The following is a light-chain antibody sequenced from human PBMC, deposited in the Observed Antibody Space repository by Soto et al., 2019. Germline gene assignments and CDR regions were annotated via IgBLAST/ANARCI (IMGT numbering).Light chain of an antibody. CDR3: CSYAGSHVV. CDR1: SSDIGRYNY. CDR2: DVS. Sequence: QSVLTQPRSVSGSPGQSGTISCTGSSSDIGRYNYVSWYQQHPGKPPKLITYDVSERPSGVPDRFSGSKSANTASLTISGLQAEDEADYYCCSYAGSHVVFGGGTKLTVL. J-gene: IGLJ2*01. V-gene: IGLV2-11*01.